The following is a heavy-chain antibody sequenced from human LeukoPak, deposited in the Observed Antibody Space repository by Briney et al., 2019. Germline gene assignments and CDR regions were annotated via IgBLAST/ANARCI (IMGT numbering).Heavy chain of an antibody. V-gene: IGHV3-66*01. CDR3: ARGRRASQSSYWYFDL. Sequence: GGSLRLSCAASEFSVGSNYMTWVRQAPGKGLEWVSLIYSGGSTYYADSVKGRFTISRDNSKNTLYLQMGSLRAEDMAVYYCARGRRASQSSYWYFDLWGRGTLVTVSS. D-gene: IGHD2-2*01. CDR2: IYSGGST. CDR1: EFSVGSNY. J-gene: IGHJ2*01.